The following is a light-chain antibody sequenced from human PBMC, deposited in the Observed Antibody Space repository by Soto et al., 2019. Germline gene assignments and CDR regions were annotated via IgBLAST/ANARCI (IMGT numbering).Light chain of an antibody. Sequence: QSALTQPASVSGSPGQSIIMSCTGTSDDVGGYNYVSWYQQHPGEVPKLVIFEVSNRPSGVSNRFSGSKSGNTASLTISGLQAEDEADYYCSSYSSSPSYVFGTGTKVTVL. CDR3: SSYSSSPSYV. J-gene: IGLJ1*01. CDR1: SDDVGGYNY. CDR2: EVS. V-gene: IGLV2-14*01.